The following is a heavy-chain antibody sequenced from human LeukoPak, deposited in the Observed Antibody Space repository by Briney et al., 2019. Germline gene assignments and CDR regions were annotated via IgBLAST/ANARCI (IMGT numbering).Heavy chain of an antibody. Sequence: SETLSLTCTVSGGSISSSSYYWGWIRQPPGKGLEWIGSIYYSGSTNYNPSLKSRVTISVDTSKNQFSLKLSSVTAADTAVYYCARRRIPYSSSSGAFDIWGQGTMVTVSS. J-gene: IGHJ3*02. D-gene: IGHD6-6*01. CDR1: GGSISSSSYY. V-gene: IGHV4-39*07. CDR3: ARRRIPYSSSSGAFDI. CDR2: IYYSGST.